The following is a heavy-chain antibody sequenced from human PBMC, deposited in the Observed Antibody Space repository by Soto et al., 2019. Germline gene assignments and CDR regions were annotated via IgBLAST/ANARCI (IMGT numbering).Heavy chain of an antibody. CDR1: GDSVSSNSAA. D-gene: IGHD6-13*01. J-gene: IGHJ6*02. Sequence: PSQTLSLTCAISGDSVSSNSAAWNWIRQSPSRGLEWLGRTYYRSKWYNDYAVSVKSRITINPDTSRNQFSLQLNSVTPEDTAVYYCAREGSSSWYMAFYYYYGMDVWGQGTTVTVSS. CDR3: AREGSSSWYMAFYYYYGMDV. CDR2: TYYRSKWYN. V-gene: IGHV6-1*01.